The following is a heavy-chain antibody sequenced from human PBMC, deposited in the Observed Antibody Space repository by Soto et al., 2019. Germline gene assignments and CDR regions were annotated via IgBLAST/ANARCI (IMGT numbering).Heavy chain of an antibody. D-gene: IGHD3-9*01. J-gene: IGHJ4*02. CDR1: GDSINSDSYY. CDR2: IYYRGNT. V-gene: IGHV4-39*01. Sequence: SETLSLTCSVSGDSINSDSYYWGWIRQPPGKGLEWIGSIYYRGNTYYNPSLKTRVTISLDKSKSQFSLKLNSVTTADSAVYFCARLEGLATISYYFDYWGQGTLVTVSS. CDR3: ARLEGLATISYYFDY.